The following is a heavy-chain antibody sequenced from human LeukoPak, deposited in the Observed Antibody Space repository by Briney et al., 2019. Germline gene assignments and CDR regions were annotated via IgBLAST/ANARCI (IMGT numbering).Heavy chain of an antibody. D-gene: IGHD3-10*01. CDR3: ARDGILWFGELSWFDP. V-gene: IGHV1-18*04. CDR1: GYTFTGYY. CDR2: ISAYNGNT. Sequence: ASVKVSCKASGYTFTGYYMHWVRQAPGQGLEWMGWISAYNGNTNYAQKLQGRVTMTTDTSTSTAYMELRSLRSDDTAVYYCARDGILWFGELSWFDPWGQGTLVTVSS. J-gene: IGHJ5*02.